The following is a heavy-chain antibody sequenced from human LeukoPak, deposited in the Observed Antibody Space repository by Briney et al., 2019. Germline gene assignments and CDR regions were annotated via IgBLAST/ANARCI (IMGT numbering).Heavy chain of an antibody. D-gene: IGHD5-18*01. J-gene: IGHJ4*02. CDR2: IIPIFGTA. V-gene: IGHV1-69*05. CDR3: ASLSGYSYGSYFDY. CDR1: GDTFSTNV. Sequence: GASVKVSCKASGDTFSTNVISWVRQAPGQGLEWMGGIIPIFGTANYAQKFQGRVTITTDESTSTAYMELSSLRSEDTAVYYCASLSGYSYGSYFDYWGQGTLVTVSS.